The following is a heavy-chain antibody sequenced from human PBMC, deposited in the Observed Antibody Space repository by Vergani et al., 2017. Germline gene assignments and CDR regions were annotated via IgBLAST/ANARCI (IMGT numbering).Heavy chain of an antibody. CDR2: IIPIFGTA. D-gene: IGHD6-13*01. V-gene: IGHV1-69*06. CDR3: ARDRSRRSSWYDAFDI. CDR1: GGTFSSYA. Sequence: QVQLVQSGAEVKKPGSSVKVSCKASGGTFSSYAISWVRQAPGQGLAGMGGIIPIFGTANYAQKFQGRVTITADKSTSTAYMELSSLRSADTAVYYCARDRSRRSSWYDAFDIWGQGTMVTVSS. J-gene: IGHJ3*02.